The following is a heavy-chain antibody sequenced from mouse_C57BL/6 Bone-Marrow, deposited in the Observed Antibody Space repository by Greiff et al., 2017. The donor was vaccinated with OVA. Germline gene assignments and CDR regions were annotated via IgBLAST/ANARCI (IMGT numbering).Heavy chain of an antibody. CDR1: GFTFSDYY. CDR3: ARQGTTVAPCDY. J-gene: IGHJ2*01. D-gene: IGHD1-1*01. CDR2: ISNGGGST. V-gene: IGHV5-12*01. Sequence: EVMLVESGGGLVQPGGSLKLSCAASGFTFSDYYMYWVRQTPEKRLEWVAYISNGGGSTYYPDTVKGRFTISRDNAKNPLYLQMSRLKSEDTAMYYCARQGTTVAPCDYWGQGTTLTVSS.